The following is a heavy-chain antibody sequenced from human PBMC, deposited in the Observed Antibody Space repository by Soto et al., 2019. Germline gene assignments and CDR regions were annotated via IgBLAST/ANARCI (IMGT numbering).Heavy chain of an antibody. CDR3: AREHVVTAIDYYYYGMDV. V-gene: IGHV1-18*01. Sequence: ASVKVSCKASGYTFTSYGISWVRQAPGQGLEWMGWISAYNGNTNYAQKLQGRVTMTTDTSTSTAYMELRSLRSDDTAVYYCAREHVVTAIDYYYYGMDVWGLGTTVTVSS. CDR1: GYTFTSYG. CDR2: ISAYNGNT. D-gene: IGHD2-21*02. J-gene: IGHJ6*02.